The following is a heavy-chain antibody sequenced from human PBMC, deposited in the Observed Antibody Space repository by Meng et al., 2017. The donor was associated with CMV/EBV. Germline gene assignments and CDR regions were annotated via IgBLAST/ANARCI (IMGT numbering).Heavy chain of an antibody. CDR1: GGSISSYY. Sequence: QGQPQGWGPGLVKPSETLSLTCTVSGGSISSYYWSWIRQPPGKGLEWIGYIYYSGSTNYNPSLKSRVTISVDTSKNQFSLKLSSVTAADTAVYYCARAVYCSGGSCYSGGGDWFDPWGQGTLVTVSS. J-gene: IGHJ5*02. D-gene: IGHD2-15*01. V-gene: IGHV4-59*01. CDR2: IYYSGST. CDR3: ARAVYCSGGSCYSGGGDWFDP.